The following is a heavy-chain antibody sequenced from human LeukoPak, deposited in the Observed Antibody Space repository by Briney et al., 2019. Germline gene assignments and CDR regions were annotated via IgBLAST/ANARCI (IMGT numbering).Heavy chain of an antibody. J-gene: IGHJ6*03. V-gene: IGHV4-59*11. CDR1: GGSISSHY. Sequence: SETLSLTCTVSGGSISSHYWSWIRQPPGKGLEWIGYIYYSGSTNYNPSLKSRVTISVDTSKNQFSLKLSSVTAADTAVYYCARACFASTPYYYYYYMDVWGKGTTVTLSS. CDR2: IYYSGST. D-gene: IGHD5/OR15-5a*01. CDR3: ARACFASTPYYYYYYMDV.